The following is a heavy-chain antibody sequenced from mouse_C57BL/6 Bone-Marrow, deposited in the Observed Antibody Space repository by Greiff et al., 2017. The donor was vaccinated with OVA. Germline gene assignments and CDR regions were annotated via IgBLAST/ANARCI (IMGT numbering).Heavy chain of an antibody. CDR3: GGRGNWGAY. CDR2: ISSGGSYT. Sequence: EVQLVESGGDLVKPGGSLKLSCAASGFTFTSYGMSWVRQTPDESLEWVATISSGGSYTYYPDSVKGRSTISRDNAKNTLYLQMSSLKSEDTAMYYCGGRGNWGAYWGQGALVTVSA. D-gene: IGHD4-1*01. V-gene: IGHV5-6*01. CDR1: GFTFTSYG. J-gene: IGHJ3*01.